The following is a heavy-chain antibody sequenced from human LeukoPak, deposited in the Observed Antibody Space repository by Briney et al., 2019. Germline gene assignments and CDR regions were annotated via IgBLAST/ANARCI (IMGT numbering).Heavy chain of an antibody. CDR2: AYYSGSP. J-gene: IGHJ5*02. Sequence: SETLSLTCTVSGGSISSRSYYWGWIRQSPGKGLEWIGSAYYSGSPYYDPSLKSRVTISVDTSKNQFSLKLSSVTAADTAVYYCASHSAEYDILTSYHSYNSFDPWGQELLVTVSS. CDR3: ASHSAEYDILTSYHSYNSFDP. CDR1: GGSISSRSYY. V-gene: IGHV4-39*01. D-gene: IGHD3-9*01.